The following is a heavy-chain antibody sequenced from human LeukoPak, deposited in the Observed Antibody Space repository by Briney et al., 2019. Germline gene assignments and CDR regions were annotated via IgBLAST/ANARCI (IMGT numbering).Heavy chain of an antibody. CDR3: ARHGLPKYYYDSSSYYFFDP. CDR2: IYPGDSDT. CDR1: GYSFTSYW. J-gene: IGHJ5*02. V-gene: IGHV5-51*01. Sequence: GESLKFSCKGSGYSFTSYWIGWVRQMPGKGLEWMGIIYPGDSDTRYSPSFQGQVTISADKSISTAYLQWSSLKASDTAMYYCARHGLPKYYYDSSSYYFFDPWGQGTLVTVSS. D-gene: IGHD3-22*01.